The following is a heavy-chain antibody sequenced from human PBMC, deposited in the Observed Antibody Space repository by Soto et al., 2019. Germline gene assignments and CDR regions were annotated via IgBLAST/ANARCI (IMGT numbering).Heavy chain of an antibody. CDR1: GGTFSNYA. D-gene: IGHD3-3*01. Sequence: QVQLVQSGAEVKKPGSSVKVSCKAAGGTFSNYAISWVRQAPGQGLEWMGGIIPIFGTTNYAQKVQGRVKITADESTSTAYMELSSLRSEDTAVYYCARDAIFGVVIRGIDYYYGMDVWGQGTTVTVSS. CDR2: IIPIFGTT. J-gene: IGHJ6*02. V-gene: IGHV1-69*01. CDR3: ARDAIFGVVIRGIDYYYGMDV.